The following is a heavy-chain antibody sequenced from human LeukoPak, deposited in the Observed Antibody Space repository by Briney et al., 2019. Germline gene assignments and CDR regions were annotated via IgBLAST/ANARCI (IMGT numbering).Heavy chain of an antibody. CDR2: IWSDASNK. CDR3: AKDAERGFDYSNSLNY. J-gene: IGHJ4*02. V-gene: IGHV3-33*06. CDR1: QFTSSHYG. Sequence: GGSLRLSCAASQFTSSHYGMHWVRQAPSRGLQWVAVIWSDASNKYYSDSVKGRFTISRDNSKKTLYLEMNNLRAEDTAVYYCAKDAERGFDYSNSLNYWGQGTLVTVSS. D-gene: IGHD4-11*01.